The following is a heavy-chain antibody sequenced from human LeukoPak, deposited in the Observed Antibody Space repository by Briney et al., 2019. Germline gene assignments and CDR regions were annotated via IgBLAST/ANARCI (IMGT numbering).Heavy chain of an antibody. D-gene: IGHD4-23*01. J-gene: IGHJ5*02. CDR3: AKGPTTVVTPRGSWFDP. V-gene: IGHV3-23*01. CDR2: ISGSGGST. Sequence: GGSLRLSCAASGFTFSSYAMSWVRQAPGKGLEWVSAISGSGGSTYYADSVKGRFTISRDNSKNTLYLQMNSLRAEDTAVYYCAKGPTTVVTPRGSWFDPWGQGTLVTVSS. CDR1: GFTFSSYA.